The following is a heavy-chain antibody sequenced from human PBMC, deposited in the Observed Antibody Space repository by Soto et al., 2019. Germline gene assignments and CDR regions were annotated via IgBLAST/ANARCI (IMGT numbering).Heavy chain of an antibody. J-gene: IGHJ5*02. CDR2: ISAYNGNT. CDR1: GYTFTSYG. Sequence: QVQLVQSGAEVKKPGASVKVSCKASGYTFTSYGISWVRQAPGQGLEWMGWISAYNGNTNYAQKLQGRVTMTTDTSTSTVYMELRSLRSDDTAVYYCARAFTPAARVAWFDPWGQGTLVTVSS. CDR3: ARAFTPAARVAWFDP. V-gene: IGHV1-18*01. D-gene: IGHD2-2*01.